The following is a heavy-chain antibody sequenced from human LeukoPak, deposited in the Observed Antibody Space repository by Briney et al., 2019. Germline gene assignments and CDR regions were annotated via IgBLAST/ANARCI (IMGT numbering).Heavy chain of an antibody. CDR1: GFTFDDYA. CDR2: ISWDGGST. Sequence: GGSLRLSCAASGFTFDDYAMHWVRQAPGKGLEWVSLISWDGGSTYYADSVKGRFTISRDNSKNSLYLQMNSLRAEDTALYYCAKDIESGYSSGWDYWGQGTLVTVSS. CDR3: AKDIESGYSSGWDY. D-gene: IGHD6-19*01. J-gene: IGHJ4*02. V-gene: IGHV3-43D*03.